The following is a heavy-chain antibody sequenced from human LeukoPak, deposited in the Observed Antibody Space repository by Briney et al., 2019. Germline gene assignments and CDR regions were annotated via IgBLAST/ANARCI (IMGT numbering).Heavy chain of an antibody. CDR2: FDPEDGET. D-gene: IGHD6-13*01. CDR3: ARDIGYSSRNWFDP. J-gene: IGHJ5*02. V-gene: IGHV1-24*01. CDR1: GYTLTELS. Sequence: ASVKVSCKVSGYTLTELSMHWVRQAPGKGLEWMGGFDPEDGETIYAQKFQGRVTMTEDTSTDTAYMELSSLRSEDTAVYYCARDIGYSSRNWFDPWGQGTLVTVSS.